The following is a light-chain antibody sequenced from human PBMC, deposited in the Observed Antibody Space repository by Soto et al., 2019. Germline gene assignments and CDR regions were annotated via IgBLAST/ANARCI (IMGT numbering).Light chain of an antibody. CDR2: KAS. CDR3: QQYNSYPWT. Sequence: DIQMTQSPSTLSESVGERVTITCRASQRISGWLAWYQQKPGKAPKLLIYKASSLESGVPSRFSGSGSGTEFTLTISSLQPDDFATYYCQQYNSYPWTFGQGTKVEIK. V-gene: IGKV1-5*03. J-gene: IGKJ1*01. CDR1: QRISGW.